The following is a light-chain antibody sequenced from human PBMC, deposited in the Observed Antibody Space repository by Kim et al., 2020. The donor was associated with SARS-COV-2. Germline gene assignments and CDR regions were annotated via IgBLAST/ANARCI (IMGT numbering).Light chain of an antibody. CDR3: CSYAGSWV. V-gene: IGLV2-11*01. J-gene: IGLJ3*02. CDR1: SSDVGGYNY. CDR2: DVS. Sequence: QSALTQPSSVSGSPGQSVTISCTGTSSDVGGYNYVSWYQKHPGKAPKLMIYDVSKRPSGVPDRFSGSKSGNTASLTISGRQAEEEADYYCCSYAGSWVFGGGTQLTVL.